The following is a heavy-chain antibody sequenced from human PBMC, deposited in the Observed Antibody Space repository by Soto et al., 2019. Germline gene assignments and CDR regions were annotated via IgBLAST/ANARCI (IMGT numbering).Heavy chain of an antibody. CDR2: ISAYNGNT. CDR3: ARTEPYYYGSGRPGFDY. D-gene: IGHD3-10*01. CDR1: GYTFTSYG. Sequence: QVQLVQSGAEVKKPGASVKVSCKASGYTFTSYGISWVRQAPGQGLEWMGWISAYNGNTNYAQKLQGRVTMTTDTSTSTAYMELRSLRSDATAVYYCARTEPYYYGSGRPGFDYWGQGTLVTVSS. V-gene: IGHV1-18*01. J-gene: IGHJ4*02.